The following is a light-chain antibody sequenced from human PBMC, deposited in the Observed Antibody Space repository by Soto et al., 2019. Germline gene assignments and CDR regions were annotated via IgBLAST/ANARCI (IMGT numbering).Light chain of an antibody. Sequence: EIVMTQYPDTLSVSPGETVTLSFRASQSVRTNLAWYQHKPGQSPRILIYGASNRATGFPARFSGSVSGTEFTLTISILQSEDFDVDYCQQYKDNWPTCGQGTKVEMK. V-gene: IGKV3D-15*03. CDR2: GAS. J-gene: IGKJ1*01. CDR3: QQYKDNWPT. CDR1: QSVRTN.